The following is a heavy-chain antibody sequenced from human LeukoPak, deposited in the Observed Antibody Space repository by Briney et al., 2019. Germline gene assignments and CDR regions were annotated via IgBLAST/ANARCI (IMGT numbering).Heavy chain of an antibody. V-gene: IGHV1-2*02. CDR1: GYTFTGYY. J-gene: IGHJ3*02. CDR3: ARGPDSSGYYYGDLLSHPTDGAFDI. CDR2: INPNSGGT. D-gene: IGHD3-22*01. Sequence: ASVKVSCKASGYTFTGYYMHWVRQAPGQGLEWMGWINPNSGGTNYAQKFQGRVTMTRDTSISTAYMELSRLRSDDTAVYYCARGPDSSGYYYGDLLSHPTDGAFDIWGQGTMVTVSS.